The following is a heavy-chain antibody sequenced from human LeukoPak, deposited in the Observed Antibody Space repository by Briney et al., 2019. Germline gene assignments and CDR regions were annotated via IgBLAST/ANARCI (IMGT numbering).Heavy chain of an antibody. J-gene: IGHJ4*02. Sequence: GGSLRLSCAASGFTFSSYAMSWVHQAPGKGLEWVSAISGSGGSTYYADSVKGRFTISRDNSKNTLYLQMNSLRAEDTAVYYCAKDFRIGYSAHFDYWGQGALVTVSS. CDR3: AKDFRIGYSAHFDY. V-gene: IGHV3-23*01. D-gene: IGHD2-21*01. CDR2: ISGSGGST. CDR1: GFTFSSYA.